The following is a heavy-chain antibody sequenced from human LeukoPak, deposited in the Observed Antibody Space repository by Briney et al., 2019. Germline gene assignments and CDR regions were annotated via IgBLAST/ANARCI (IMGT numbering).Heavy chain of an antibody. J-gene: IGHJ6*03. D-gene: IGHD6-13*01. V-gene: IGHV1-69*06. CDR2: IIPIFGTA. CDR1: GGTFSSYA. CDR3: AREEREGSSWYPYYYYMDV. Sequence: GASVKVSCKASGGTFSSYAISWVRQAPGQGLEWMGGIIPIFGTANYAQKFQGRVTITADKSTSTAYMELSSLRSEDTAVYYCAREEREGSSWYPYYYYMDVWGKGTTVTISS.